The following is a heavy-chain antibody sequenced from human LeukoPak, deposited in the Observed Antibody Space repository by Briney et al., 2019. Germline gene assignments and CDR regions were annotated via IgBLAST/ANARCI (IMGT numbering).Heavy chain of an antibody. D-gene: IGHD4-17*01. J-gene: IGHJ3*02. CDR1: ALIFSSYA. CDR3: AKDPNGDYIGAFDM. Sequence: GGSLRLSCAASALIFSSYAVTRVRQAPGRGLAWVSSISGSGAATSYADSVRGRFTISRDNSKNVVYLQMSSLRAEDTAVYYCAKDPNGDYIGAFDMWGQGTMVTVSS. CDR2: ISGSGAAT. V-gene: IGHV3-23*01.